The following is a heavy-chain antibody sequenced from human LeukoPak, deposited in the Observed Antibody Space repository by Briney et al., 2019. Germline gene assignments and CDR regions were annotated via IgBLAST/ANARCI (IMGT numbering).Heavy chain of an antibody. CDR1: GFTFKSYA. J-gene: IGHJ4*02. Sequence: GGSLRLSCAASGFTFKSYAMSWVRQAPGKGLEWVANIKQGGGETYNVDSVKGRFSISRDNAKNSLYLQMNSLRAEDTAVYYCARGADGAFDYWGQGIVVTVSP. CDR3: ARGADGAFDY. CDR2: IKQGGGET. D-gene: IGHD5-24*01. V-gene: IGHV3-7*01.